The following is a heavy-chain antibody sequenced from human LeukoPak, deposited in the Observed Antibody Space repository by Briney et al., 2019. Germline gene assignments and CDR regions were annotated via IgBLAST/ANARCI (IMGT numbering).Heavy chain of an antibody. D-gene: IGHD5-24*01. Sequence: ASVKVSCKTSGYTFTSYGISWVRQAPGRGLEWMGWISAYNGDTNYAQKVQGRVTMTTDTSTSTAYMELRSLRSDDTAVYYCARDSVAMSTIRDFGYWGQGTLVTVSS. CDR3: ARDSVAMSTIRDFGY. J-gene: IGHJ4*02. CDR2: ISAYNGDT. CDR1: GYTFTSYG. V-gene: IGHV1-18*01.